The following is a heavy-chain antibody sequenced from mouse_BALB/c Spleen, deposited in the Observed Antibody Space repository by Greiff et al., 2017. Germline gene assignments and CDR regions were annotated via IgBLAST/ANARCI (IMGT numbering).Heavy chain of an antibody. Sequence: EVQLQESGGDLVKPGGSLKLSCAASGFTFSSYGMSWVRQTPDKRLEWVATISSGGSYTYYPDSVKGRFTISRDNAKNTLYLQMSSLKSEDTAMYYCARQGDYGSSGYFDVWGAGTTVTVSS. CDR3: ARQGDYGSSGYFDV. CDR1: GFTFSSYG. V-gene: IGHV5-6*01. J-gene: IGHJ1*01. D-gene: IGHD1-1*01. CDR2: ISSGGSYT.